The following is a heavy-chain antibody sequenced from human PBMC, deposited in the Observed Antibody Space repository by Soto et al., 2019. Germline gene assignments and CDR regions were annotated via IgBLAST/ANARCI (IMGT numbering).Heavy chain of an antibody. D-gene: IGHD1-26*01. CDR2: ISSSSSYI. V-gene: IGHV3-21*01. CDR1: GFTFSSCS. Sequence: GGSLRLSCAASGFTFSSCSMNWVRQAPGKGLEWVSSISSSSSYIYYADSVKGRFTISRDNAKNSLYLQMNSLRAEDTAVYYCGSGSYLTYYGMDVWGQGTTVTVSS. J-gene: IGHJ6*02. CDR3: GSGSYLTYYGMDV.